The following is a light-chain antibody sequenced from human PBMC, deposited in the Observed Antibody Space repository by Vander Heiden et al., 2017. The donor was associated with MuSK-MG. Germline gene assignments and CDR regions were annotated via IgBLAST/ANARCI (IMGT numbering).Light chain of an antibody. CDR1: QDINSW. J-gene: IGKJ2*01. CDR2: AAS. V-gene: IGKV1-12*01. Sequence: DIQMTQSPSSVSASVGDRVTIPCRASQDINSWLAWYQQKPGKAPKLLIYAASSLQSGVPSRFSGSGSGTDFTLTINSLQPEDFATYYCQQSDSFPHAFGQGTKLEIK. CDR3: QQSDSFPHA.